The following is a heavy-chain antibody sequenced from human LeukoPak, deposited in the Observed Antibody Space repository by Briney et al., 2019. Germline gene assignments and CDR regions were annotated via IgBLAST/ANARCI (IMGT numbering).Heavy chain of an antibody. Sequence: SVKVSCKASGGTFISYAISWVRQAPGQGLEWMGGIIPIFGTANYAQKFQGRVTITADESKSKAYMELSSLRSEDTAVYYCARDLDSSGYFDYWGQGTLVTVSS. CDR3: ARDLDSSGYFDY. D-gene: IGHD3-22*01. V-gene: IGHV1-69*01. J-gene: IGHJ4*02. CDR2: IIPIFGTA. CDR1: GGTFISYA.